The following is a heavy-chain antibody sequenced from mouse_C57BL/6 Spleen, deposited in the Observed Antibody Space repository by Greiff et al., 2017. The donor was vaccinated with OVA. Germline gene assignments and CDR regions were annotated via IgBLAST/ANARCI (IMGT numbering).Heavy chain of an antibody. CDR3: ARGERWMDY. D-gene: IGHD2-3*01. V-gene: IGHV1-64*01. Sequence: QVHVKQPGAELVKPGASVKLSCKASGYTFTSYWMHWVKQRPGQGLEWIGMIHPNSGSTNYNEKFKSKATLTVDKSSSTAYMQLSSLTSEYSAGYYGARGERWMDYWGQGTSVTVSS. J-gene: IGHJ4*01. CDR1: GYTFTSYW. CDR2: IHPNSGST.